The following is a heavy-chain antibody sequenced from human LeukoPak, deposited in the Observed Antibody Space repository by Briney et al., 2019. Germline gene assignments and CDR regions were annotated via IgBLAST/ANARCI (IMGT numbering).Heavy chain of an antibody. J-gene: IGHJ4*02. CDR2: INWSGSRT. CDR1: GFTFSSYA. CDR3: ASAVGAGYYFDY. Sequence: GGSLRLSCAASGFTFSSYAMSWVRQAPGKGLEWVSGINWSGSRTGYADSVKGRFTISRDNAKNSLYLQMNSLRAEDTTFYYCASAVGAGYYFDYWGQGTLVTVPS. V-gene: IGHV3-20*04. D-gene: IGHD1-26*01.